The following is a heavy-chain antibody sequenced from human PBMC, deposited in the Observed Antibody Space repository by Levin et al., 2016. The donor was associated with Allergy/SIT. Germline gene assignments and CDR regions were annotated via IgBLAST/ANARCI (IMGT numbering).Heavy chain of an antibody. CDR1: GFTFSTAW. V-gene: IGHV1-46*01. CDR2: IDPSDGSS. D-gene: IGHD4-17*01. J-gene: IGHJ5*02. Sequence: GGSLRLSCSASGFTFSTAWMHWVRQAPGQGLEWVGIIDPSDGSSTYAQKFRGRVTMTRDTSTSTVYMELSSLRSEDTAVYYCARADYGVENWFDPWGQGTLVTVSS. CDR3: ARADYGVENWFDP.